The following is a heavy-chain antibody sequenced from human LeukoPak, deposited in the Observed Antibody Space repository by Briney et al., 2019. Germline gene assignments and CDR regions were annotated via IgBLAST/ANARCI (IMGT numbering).Heavy chain of an antibody. CDR2: IRYDGSKK. Sequence: GGSLRLSCAASGFTFNSYVMHWVRQAPGKGLEWVAFIRYDGSKKNYADSVKGRFTTSRDNSKNTLYLQKKSLRAEDTAVYFRARDMEDRSAWFFVYGGQGTLVSVFS. D-gene: IGHD6-19*01. CDR1: GFTFNSYV. CDR3: ARDMEDRSAWFFVY. J-gene: IGHJ4*02. V-gene: IGHV3-30*02.